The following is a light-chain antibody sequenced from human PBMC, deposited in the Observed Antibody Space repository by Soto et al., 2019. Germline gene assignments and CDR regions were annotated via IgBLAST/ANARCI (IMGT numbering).Light chain of an antibody. J-gene: IGLJ2*01. V-gene: IGLV2-14*01. CDR1: SSDVGGYNY. CDR3: CSYTSSSTLVV. CDR2: DVS. Sequence: ALTQPASVSGSPGQSITISCTGTSSDVGGYNYVSWYQQHPGKAPKLMIYDVSNRPSGVSNRFSGSKSGNTASLTISGLQAEDEADYYCCSYTSSSTLVVFGGGTKLTVL.